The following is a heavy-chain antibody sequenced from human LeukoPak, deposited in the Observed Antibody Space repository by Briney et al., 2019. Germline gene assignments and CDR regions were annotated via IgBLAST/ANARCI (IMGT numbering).Heavy chain of an antibody. CDR1: GFSLSTRGVG. CDR2: IYWNDDK. CDR3: AHPLEVQWLVAFDN. D-gene: IGHD6-19*01. V-gene: IGHV2-5*01. Sequence: SGPTLVNPTQTLTLTCTFSGFSLSTRGVGVGWIRQPPGKALEWLALIYWNDDKRINSALKTRLTLIKDTSQNHVVLRMTNMDPVDTATYYCAHPLEVQWLVAFDNWGQGTLVTVSS. J-gene: IGHJ4*02.